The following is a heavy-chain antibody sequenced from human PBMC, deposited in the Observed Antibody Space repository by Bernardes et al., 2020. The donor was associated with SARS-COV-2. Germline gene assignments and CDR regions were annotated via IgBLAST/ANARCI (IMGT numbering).Heavy chain of an antibody. Sequence: ASVKVSCKASVYTFTGYYMHWVRQAPGQGLEWMGWINPNSGGTNYAQKFQGRVTMTRDTSISTAYMELSRLRSDDTAVYYCARSVAVAEAANFDYWGQGTLVTVSS. CDR1: VYTFTGYY. CDR2: INPNSGGT. J-gene: IGHJ4*02. V-gene: IGHV1-2*02. D-gene: IGHD6-19*01. CDR3: ARSVAVAEAANFDY.